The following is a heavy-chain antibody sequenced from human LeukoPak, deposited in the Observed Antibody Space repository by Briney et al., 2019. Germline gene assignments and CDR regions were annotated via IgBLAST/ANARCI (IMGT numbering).Heavy chain of an antibody. Sequence: TGGSLRLSCAASGFTFSDYYMSWIRQAPGKGLEWVSYISSTTIYTNYADSVKGRFTISRDNSKNTLYLQMNSLRAEDTAVYYCAKSPMIVLSPDYWGQGTLVTVSS. CDR3: AKSPMIVLSPDY. CDR1: GFTFSDYY. D-gene: IGHD3-22*01. V-gene: IGHV3-11*03. J-gene: IGHJ4*02. CDR2: ISSTTIYT.